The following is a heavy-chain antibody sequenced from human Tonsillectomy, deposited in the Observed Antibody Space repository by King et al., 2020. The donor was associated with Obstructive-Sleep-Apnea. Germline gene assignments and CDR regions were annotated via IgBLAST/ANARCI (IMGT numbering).Heavy chain of an antibody. J-gene: IGHJ4*02. CDR3: ARLPSSGYYYWDY. D-gene: IGHD3-22*01. Sequence: VQLQESGPGLVKPSETLSLTCPVSGGSLSSYYWSLIRQPPGKGLDWIGDIYYRGSTNYNPSLKNSVTISVDTSKNQFSLKLISVTAADTAVYYCARLPSSGYYYWDYWGQGTLVTVSS. V-gene: IGHV4-59*08. CDR2: IYYRGST. CDR1: GGSLSSYY.